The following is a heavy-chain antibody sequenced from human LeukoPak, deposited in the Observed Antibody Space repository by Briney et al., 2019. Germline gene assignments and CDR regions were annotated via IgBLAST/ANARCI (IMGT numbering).Heavy chain of an antibody. Sequence: ASVKVSCKVSGYTLTELSMHWVRQAPGKGLEWMGGFDPEDGETIYAQKFQGRVTMTEDTSTDTAYMELSSLRSEDTAVYYCATVAKGYYYGSGSFLGYWGQGTLVTVSS. V-gene: IGHV1-24*01. D-gene: IGHD3-10*01. CDR2: FDPEDGET. CDR1: GYTLTELS. CDR3: ATVAKGYYYGSGSFLGY. J-gene: IGHJ4*02.